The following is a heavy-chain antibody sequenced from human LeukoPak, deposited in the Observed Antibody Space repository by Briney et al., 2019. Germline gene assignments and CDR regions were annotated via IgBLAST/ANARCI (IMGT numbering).Heavy chain of an antibody. Sequence: ETLSLTCAVYGGSFSGYYWSWVRQAPGKGLEWVSAISGSGGSTYYADSVKGRFTISRDNSKNTLYLQMNSLRAEDTAVYYCAKSPHWELPDYWGQGTLVTVSS. V-gene: IGHV3-23*01. CDR2: ISGSGGST. CDR3: AKSPHWELPDY. D-gene: IGHD1-26*01. CDR1: GGSFSGYY. J-gene: IGHJ4*02.